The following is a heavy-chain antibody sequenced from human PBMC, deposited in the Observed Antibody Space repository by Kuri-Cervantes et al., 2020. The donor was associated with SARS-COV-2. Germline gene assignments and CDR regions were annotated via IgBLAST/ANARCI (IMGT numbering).Heavy chain of an antibody. Sequence: SETLSLTCTVPGGSISSYYWSWIRQPPGKGLEWIGYIYYSGGTNYNPSLKSRVTISVDTSKNQFSLKLSSVTAADTAVYYCARAVTSIFGVPTNWFDPWGQGTLVTVSS. D-gene: IGHD3-3*01. J-gene: IGHJ5*02. CDR2: IYYSGGT. CDR1: GGSISSYY. CDR3: ARAVTSIFGVPTNWFDP. V-gene: IGHV4-59*12.